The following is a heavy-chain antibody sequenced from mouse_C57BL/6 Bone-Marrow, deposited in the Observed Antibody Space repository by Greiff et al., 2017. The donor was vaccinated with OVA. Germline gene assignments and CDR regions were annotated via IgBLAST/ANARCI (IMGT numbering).Heavy chain of an antibody. CDR3: ARRYSNYDPWFAY. CDR1: GYTFTSYW. J-gene: IGHJ3*01. V-gene: IGHV1-69*01. Sequence: QVQLQQPGAELVMPGASVKLSCKASGYTFTSYWMHWVKQRPGQGLEWIGEIDPSDSYTNYNQQFKGKSTLTVDKSSSTADMQLSSLTSEDSAVYYCARRYSNYDPWFAYWGQGTLVTVSA. D-gene: IGHD2-5*01. CDR2: IDPSDSYT.